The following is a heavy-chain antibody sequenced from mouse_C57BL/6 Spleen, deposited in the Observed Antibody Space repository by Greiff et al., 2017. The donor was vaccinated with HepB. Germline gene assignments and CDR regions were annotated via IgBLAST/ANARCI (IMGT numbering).Heavy chain of an antibody. CDR3: ANYYDYSYAMDY. Sequence: QVQLQQSGPELVKPGASVKISCKASGYAFSSSWMNWVKQRPGKGLEWIGRIYPGDGDTNYNGKFKGKATLTADKSSSTAYMQLSSLTSEDSAVYFCANYYDYSYAMDYWGQGTSVTVSS. D-gene: IGHD2-4*01. CDR1: GYAFSSSW. V-gene: IGHV1-82*01. J-gene: IGHJ4*01. CDR2: IYPGDGDT.